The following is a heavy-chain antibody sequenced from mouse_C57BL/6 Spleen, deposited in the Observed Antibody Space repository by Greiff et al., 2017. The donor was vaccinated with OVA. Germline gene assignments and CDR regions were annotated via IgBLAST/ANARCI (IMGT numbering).Heavy chain of an antibody. CDR1: GYTFTDYY. D-gene: IGHD2-1*01. CDR2: INPNNGGT. Sequence: EVQLQQSGAELVKPGASVKISCKASGYTFTDYYMDWVKQSPGKSLEWIGDINPNNGGTIYNQKFKGKATLTVDKSSSTAYMELRSLTSEDTAVYYCARTVDYGTLDYWGQGTPLTVSS. V-gene: IGHV1-18*01. CDR3: ARTVDYGTLDY. J-gene: IGHJ2*01.